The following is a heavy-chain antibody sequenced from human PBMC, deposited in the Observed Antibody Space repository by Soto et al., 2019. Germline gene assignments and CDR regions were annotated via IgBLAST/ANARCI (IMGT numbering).Heavy chain of an antibody. CDR3: ARGQKPHFYSGSWHRGSYYFDY. CDR2: INHSGST. V-gene: IGHV4-34*01. J-gene: IGHJ4*02. D-gene: IGHD6-13*01. CDR1: GGSFSGYY. Sequence: QVRLQQWGEGLLKPSETLSLTCAVYGGSFSGYYWSWIRQPPGKGLEWIGEINHSGSTNYNPSLKSRVTISVDTSKNQFSLKLSSVTAADTAVYYCARGQKPHFYSGSWHRGSYYFDYWCQGTLVTVSS.